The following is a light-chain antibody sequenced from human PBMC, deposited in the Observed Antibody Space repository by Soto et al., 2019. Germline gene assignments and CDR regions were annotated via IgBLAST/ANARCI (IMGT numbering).Light chain of an antibody. CDR1: HNVNIN. CDR2: GAS. J-gene: IGKJ1*01. V-gene: IGKV3-15*01. CDR3: KQSFNWWT. Sequence: IVLTQSPATLSVSLGERATLSCRASHNVNINLAWYQQKPGQAPRLLVYGASTRSTDIPARFSGSGSGTECTLTLSSLQSDEFAIYYFKQSFNWWTLGQGTKVDIK.